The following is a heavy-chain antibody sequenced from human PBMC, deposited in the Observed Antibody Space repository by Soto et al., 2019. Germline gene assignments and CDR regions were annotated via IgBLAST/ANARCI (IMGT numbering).Heavy chain of an antibody. CDR3: ARAYGGYADY. Sequence: SETLSLTCTVPGGSISSYYWSWIRQPPGKGLEWIGYIYYSGSTNYNPSLKSRVTISVDTSKNQFSLKLSSVTAADTAVYYCARAYGGYADYWGQGALVTVSS. CDR2: IYYSGST. D-gene: IGHD5-12*01. J-gene: IGHJ4*02. CDR1: GGSISSYY. V-gene: IGHV4-59*01.